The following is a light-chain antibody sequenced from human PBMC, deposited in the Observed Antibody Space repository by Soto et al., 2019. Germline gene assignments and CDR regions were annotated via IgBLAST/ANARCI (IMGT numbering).Light chain of an antibody. CDR3: AAWDDSLSGSFVV. CDR2: RNN. CDR1: SPNIGSNY. V-gene: IGLV1-47*01. Sequence: QSVLTQPPSASGTPGQRVTISCSGSSPNIGSNYVYWYQQLPGTAPKLLIYRNNQRPSGVPDRFSGSKSGTSASLAISGLRSEDEADYYCAAWDDSLSGSFVVFGGGTKLTVL. J-gene: IGLJ2*01.